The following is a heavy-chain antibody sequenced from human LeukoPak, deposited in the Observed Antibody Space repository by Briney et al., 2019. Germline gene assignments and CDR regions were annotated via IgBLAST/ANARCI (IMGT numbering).Heavy chain of an antibody. V-gene: IGHV3-23*01. CDR3: AILTYYDNRGSREY. D-gene: IGHD3-22*01. CDR1: GFTFSSYA. CDR2: ISGSGGST. J-gene: IGHJ4*02. Sequence: GGSLRLSCAASGFTFSSYAMSWVRQAPGKGLEWVSAISGSGGSTYYADSVKGRFTISRDNSKNTLYLQMNAIRGEDKAVDCCAILTYYDNRGSREYWGQGTLVTVSS.